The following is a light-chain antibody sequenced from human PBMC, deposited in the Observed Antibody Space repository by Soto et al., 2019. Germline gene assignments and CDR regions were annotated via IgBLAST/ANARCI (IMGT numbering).Light chain of an antibody. J-gene: IGKJ4*01. CDR1: QSVSSY. Sequence: EIVLTQSPATLSLSPGERATLSSRASQSVSSYLAWYQQKPGQAPRLLIYDASNRATGIPARVSGSGAGTDFTLTISSLEPEDFAVYYCQQHSNWPLTFGGGTKVDIK. CDR3: QQHSNWPLT. V-gene: IGKV3-11*01. CDR2: DAS.